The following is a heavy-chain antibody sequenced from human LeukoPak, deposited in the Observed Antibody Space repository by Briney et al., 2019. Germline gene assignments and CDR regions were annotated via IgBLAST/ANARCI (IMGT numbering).Heavy chain of an antibody. CDR1: GGSISSYY. D-gene: IGHD3-3*01. CDR2: IYTSGST. Sequence: PSETLSLTCTVSGGSISSYYWSWIRQPAGKGLEWIGRIYTSGSTNYNPSLKSRVTMSVDTSKNQFSPKLSSVTAADTAEYYCARGVTYYDFWSGYYRINWFDPWGQGTLVTVSS. J-gene: IGHJ5*02. V-gene: IGHV4-4*07. CDR3: ARGVTYYDFWSGYYRINWFDP.